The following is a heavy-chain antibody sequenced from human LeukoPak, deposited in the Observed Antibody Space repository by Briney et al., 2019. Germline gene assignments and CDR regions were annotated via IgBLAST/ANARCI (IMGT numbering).Heavy chain of an antibody. CDR2: IYYSGST. V-gene: IGHV4-59*08. CDR1: GGSISSYY. D-gene: IGHD3-16*01. CDR3: ARGGLRWGDYFDY. J-gene: IGHJ4*02. Sequence: PSETLSLTCTVSGGSISSYYWSWIRQPPGKGLEWIGYIYYSGSTNYNPSLKSRVTISVDTPKNQFSLKLSSVTAADTAVYYCARGGLRWGDYFDYWGQGTLVTVSS.